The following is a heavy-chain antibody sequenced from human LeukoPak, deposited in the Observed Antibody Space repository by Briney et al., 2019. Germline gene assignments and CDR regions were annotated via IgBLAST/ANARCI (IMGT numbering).Heavy chain of an antibody. D-gene: IGHD5-18*01. CDR3: ARGQGYNYDYLDY. CDR2: IWYDGSNK. J-gene: IGHJ4*02. V-gene: IGHV3-33*01. Sequence: GGSLRLSCAASGFTFSSNGMHWVRQAPGKGLEWVAIIWYDGSNKYYADSVKGRFTISRDNSKNTLYLQMNSLSAEDTAVYYCARGQGYNYDYLDYWGQGTLVTVSS. CDR1: GFTFSSNG.